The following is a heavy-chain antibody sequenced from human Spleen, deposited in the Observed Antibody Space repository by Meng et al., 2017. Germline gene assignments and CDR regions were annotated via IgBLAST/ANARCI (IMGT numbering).Heavy chain of an antibody. Sequence: ASVKVSCKASGGTFSSDAMSWVRQAPGQGLEWMGWITADNGKTNYAQKLQGRVTMTTDTSTSTGYMELRSLRSDDTAVYYCARRYGSGRLWNNFDYWGQGTLVTVSS. CDR2: ITADNGKT. V-gene: IGHV1-18*01. D-gene: IGHD3-10*01. CDR1: GGTFSSDA. CDR3: ARRYGSGRLWNNFDY. J-gene: IGHJ4*02.